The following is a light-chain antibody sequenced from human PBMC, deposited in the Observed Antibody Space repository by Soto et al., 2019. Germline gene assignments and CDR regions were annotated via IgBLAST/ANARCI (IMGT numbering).Light chain of an antibody. CDR1: IGTNF. CDR3: ATWDDSLSGPV. V-gene: IGLV1-47*01. CDR2: TNN. Sequence: QSVLTQPPSASGTPGQSVTISCSDIGTNFIYWYQQFPGTAPKLLISTNNQRPSGVPDRFSGSTSGTSASLSISGLRSEDEAEYVCATWDDSLSGPVFGGGTQLTVL. J-gene: IGLJ2*01.